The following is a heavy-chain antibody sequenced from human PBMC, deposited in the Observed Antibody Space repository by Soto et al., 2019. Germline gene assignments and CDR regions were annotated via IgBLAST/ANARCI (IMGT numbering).Heavy chain of an antibody. CDR1: GYTFTSYD. D-gene: IGHD3-10*01. CDR3: ARSPRNYYALGSYSYFRH. V-gene: IGHV1-8*01. J-gene: IGHJ1*01. CDR2: MNPNNGNT. Sequence: ASVKVSCKASGYTFTSYDISWVRQATGQGLEWMGRMNPNNGNTDYAPKFQGRVTMTMNTSIGTAYMELSSLRSEDTAVYYCARSPRNYYALGSYSYFRHWGQGTLVTVSS.